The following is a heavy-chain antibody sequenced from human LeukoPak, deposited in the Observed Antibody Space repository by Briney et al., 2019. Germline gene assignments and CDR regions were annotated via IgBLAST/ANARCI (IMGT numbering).Heavy chain of an antibody. CDR2: IYYSGST. Sequence: SETLSLTCTVSGGSISSYYWSWIRQPPGKGLEWIGNIYYSGSTNYNPSLKSRVTISVDTSKNQFSLKLSSVTAADTAVYYCARGMYYYDSSFGYWGQGTLVTVSS. J-gene: IGHJ4*02. CDR1: GGSISSYY. CDR3: ARGMYYYDSSFGY. D-gene: IGHD3-22*01. V-gene: IGHV4-59*01.